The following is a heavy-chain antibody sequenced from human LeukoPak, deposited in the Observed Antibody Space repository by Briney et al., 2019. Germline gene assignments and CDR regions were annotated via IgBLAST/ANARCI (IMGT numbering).Heavy chain of an antibody. V-gene: IGHV3-7*01. J-gene: IGHJ5*01. CDR2: IRPDGSET. CDR1: GFIFSTNW. Sequence: GGSLRLSCAASGFIFSTNWMSWFRQAPGKGLEWVAHIRPDGSETYYVDSVKGRFTISRDNAKNSLYLQMYSLRADDTAVYYCATAVSVAGDSWGQGTLVTVSS. CDR3: ATAVSVAGDS. D-gene: IGHD6-19*01.